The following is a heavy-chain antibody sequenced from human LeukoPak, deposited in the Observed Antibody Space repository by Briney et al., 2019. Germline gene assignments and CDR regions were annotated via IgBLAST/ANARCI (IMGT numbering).Heavy chain of an antibody. CDR2: IYYSGTT. Sequence: PSETLSLTCTVSGGSISNYYWNWIRQPPGKGLELIGYIYYSGTTNYNPSLKSRVSMSVDTSKNQFSLKLSSVTAADTAVYYCARDGSGYYDTSGYRNWGQGTLVTVSS. CDR3: ARDGSGYYDTSGYRN. CDR1: GGSISNYY. D-gene: IGHD3-22*01. V-gene: IGHV4-59*01. J-gene: IGHJ4*02.